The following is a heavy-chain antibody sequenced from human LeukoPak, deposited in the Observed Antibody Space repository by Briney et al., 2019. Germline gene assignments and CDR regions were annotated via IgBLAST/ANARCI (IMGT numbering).Heavy chain of an antibody. J-gene: IGHJ4*02. D-gene: IGHD3-22*01. CDR3: AKDYYDSSGYPDY. Sequence: GGSLRLSCAASGFTVSSNYMSWVRQAPGKGLDWVSAISGRGGSTYYADSVKGRFTISRDNSKNTLYLQMNSLRAEDTAVYYCAKDYYDSSGYPDYWGQGPLVTVSS. CDR2: ISGRGGST. CDR1: GFTVSSNY. V-gene: IGHV3-23*01.